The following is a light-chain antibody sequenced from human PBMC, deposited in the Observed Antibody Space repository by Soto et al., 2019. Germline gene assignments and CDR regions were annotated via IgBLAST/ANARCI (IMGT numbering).Light chain of an antibody. CDR1: QSVSSSY. V-gene: IGKV3-20*01. CDR3: QQYGSSPRT. CDR2: GSS. J-gene: IGKJ1*01. Sequence: MIMTQSPATLSVSPGERVTLSCRTSQSVSSSYLAWYQQRAGQAPRLLSYGSSSRATGIPDRFSGSGSGTEFTLTISRLEPEDFEVYYCQQYGSSPRTFGQGTKVDIK.